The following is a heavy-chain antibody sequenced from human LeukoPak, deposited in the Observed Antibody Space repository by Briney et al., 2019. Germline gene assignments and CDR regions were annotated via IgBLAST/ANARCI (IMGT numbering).Heavy chain of an antibody. CDR2: INSDGSST. Sequence: PGGSLRLSCAASGFTFSSYWMHWVRQAPGKGPVWVSRINSDGSSTSYADSVKGRFTISRDNAKNTLYLQMNSLRAEDTAVYYCARDPRIAAAGTDYYYYGMDVWGQGTTVTVSS. D-gene: IGHD6-13*01. V-gene: IGHV3-74*01. J-gene: IGHJ6*02. CDR1: GFTFSSYW. CDR3: ARDPRIAAAGTDYYYYGMDV.